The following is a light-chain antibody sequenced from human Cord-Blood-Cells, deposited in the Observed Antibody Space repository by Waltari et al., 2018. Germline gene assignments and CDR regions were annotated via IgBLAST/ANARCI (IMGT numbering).Light chain of an antibody. CDR1: SSDVGSYNL. J-gene: IGLJ3*02. CDR2: EGS. Sequence: QSALTQPASVSGSPGQSITISCTGTSSDVGSYNLVSWYQQHPGKAPKLMIYEGSKRPSGVSNRFSGSKSGNTASLTISGLQADDEADYYCCSYAGSSTWVFGGVTKLTVL. CDR3: CSYAGSSTWV. V-gene: IGLV2-23*01.